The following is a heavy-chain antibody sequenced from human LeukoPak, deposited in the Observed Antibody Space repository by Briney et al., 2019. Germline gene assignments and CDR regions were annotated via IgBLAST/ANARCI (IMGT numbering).Heavy chain of an antibody. CDR1: GYTFTSYG. D-gene: IGHD2-8*01. J-gene: IGHJ6*03. CDR2: SSAYNGNT. CDR3: ARGVGYCTNGVCYTNYYYYYMDI. Sequence: ASVKVSCKASGYTFTSYGISWVRQAPGQGLEWMGWSSAYNGNTNYTQKLQCRVTMTTDTSTSTAYMELRSLRSDDTAVYYCARGVGYCTNGVCYTNYYYYYMDIWGKGTTVTVSS. V-gene: IGHV1-18*01.